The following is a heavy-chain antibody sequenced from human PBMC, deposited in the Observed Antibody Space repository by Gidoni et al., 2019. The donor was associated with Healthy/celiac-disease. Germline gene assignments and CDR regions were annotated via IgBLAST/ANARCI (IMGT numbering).Heavy chain of an antibody. V-gene: IGHV1-2*04. CDR3: ARDQSSSVPYYGIDV. J-gene: IGHJ6*02. CDR1: GYTFTGYY. Sequence: QVQLVQSGAEVKKPGASVKGSCKASGYTFTGYYMHWVRQAPGQGLEWMGWINPNSGGTNYAQKFQGWVTMTRDTSIRTAYMELSSLRSDDTAVYYCARDQSSSVPYYGIDVWGQGTTVTVSS. CDR2: INPNSGGT. D-gene: IGHD6-6*01.